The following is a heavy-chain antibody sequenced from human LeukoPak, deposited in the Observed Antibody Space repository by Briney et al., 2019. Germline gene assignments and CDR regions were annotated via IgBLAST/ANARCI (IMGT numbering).Heavy chain of an antibody. CDR3: ARGGAYCGGSTCYEDY. D-gene: IGHD2-15*01. CDR1: GGSISSYY. J-gene: IGHJ4*02. V-gene: IGHV4-59*12. CDR2: IYYSGST. Sequence: PSETLSLTCTVSGGSISSYYWSWIRQPPGKGLEWIGYIYYSGSTNYNPSLKSRVTISVDTSKNQFSLKLDSVTAADTAVYYCARGGAYCGGSTCYEDYWGQGTLVTVSS.